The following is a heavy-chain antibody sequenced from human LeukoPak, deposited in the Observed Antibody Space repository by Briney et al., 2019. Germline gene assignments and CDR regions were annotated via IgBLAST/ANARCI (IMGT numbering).Heavy chain of an antibody. CDR1: GFTVSSNY. Sequence: GGSLRLSCAASGFTVSSNYMSWVRQAPGKGLEWVSVIYSGGSTYYADSVKGRFTISRDNSKNMLFLQMNSLRAEDTAVYYCAKGRDSTSCYDNWGQGTLVTVSS. CDR2: IYSGGST. V-gene: IGHV3-53*01. D-gene: IGHD2-2*01. CDR3: AKGRDSTSCYDN. J-gene: IGHJ4*02.